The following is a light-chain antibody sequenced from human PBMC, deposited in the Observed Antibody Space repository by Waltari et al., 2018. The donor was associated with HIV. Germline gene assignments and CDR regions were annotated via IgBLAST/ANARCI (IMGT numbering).Light chain of an antibody. Sequence: SYELTQPPSVSVSPGQTARITCSGDALPKQYAYWYQQRPGQAPVLVRYKDTERPSGIPGRFSGSSSGTTATLTIIGVQAQDEADYHCQSADSNASLWVFGGGTKLTVL. J-gene: IGLJ3*02. CDR3: QSADSNASLWV. V-gene: IGLV3-25*03. CDR1: ALPKQY. CDR2: KDT.